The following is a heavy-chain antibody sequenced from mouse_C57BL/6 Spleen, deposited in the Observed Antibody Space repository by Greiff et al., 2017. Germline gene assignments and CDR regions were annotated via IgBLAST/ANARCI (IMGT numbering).Heavy chain of an antibody. D-gene: IGHD2-12*01. Sequence: EVQLQQSGPGLVKPSQSLSLTCSVTGYSITSGYYWNWIRQFPGNKLEWMGYISYDGSNNYNPSLKNRISITRDTSKNQFFLKLNSVTTEDTATYYCASYDDYAMDYWGQGTSVTVSS. CDR3: ASYDDYAMDY. CDR2: ISYDGSN. J-gene: IGHJ4*01. CDR1: GYSITSGYY. V-gene: IGHV3-6*01.